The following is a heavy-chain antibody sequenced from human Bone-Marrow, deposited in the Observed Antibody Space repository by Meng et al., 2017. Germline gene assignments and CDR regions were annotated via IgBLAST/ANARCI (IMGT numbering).Heavy chain of an antibody. CDR2: IGTAGDT. D-gene: IGHD6-19*01. CDR1: GFTFSSYD. Sequence: GESLKISCAASGFTFSSYDMHWVRQATGKGLEWVSAIGTAGDTYYPGSVKGRFTISRENAKNSLYLQMNSLRVEDTAVYYCARSIAVPLYWGQGTLVTVSS. CDR3: ARSIAVPLY. V-gene: IGHV3-13*01. J-gene: IGHJ4*02.